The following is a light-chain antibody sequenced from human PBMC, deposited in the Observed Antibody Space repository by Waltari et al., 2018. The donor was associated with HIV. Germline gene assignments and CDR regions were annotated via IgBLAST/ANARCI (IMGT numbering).Light chain of an antibody. Sequence: QSALTQPASVSGSLGQSVTIYCTGANSAIVGYNYVSWYQQHPGKAPKLIIHEVSNRPSGVSDRFSGSKSGNTASLTISGLQAEDESDYYCSSFITTTTHVVFGGGTRLTVL. V-gene: IGLV2-14*01. CDR2: EVS. CDR3: SSFITTTTHVV. CDR1: NSAIVGYNY. J-gene: IGLJ2*01.